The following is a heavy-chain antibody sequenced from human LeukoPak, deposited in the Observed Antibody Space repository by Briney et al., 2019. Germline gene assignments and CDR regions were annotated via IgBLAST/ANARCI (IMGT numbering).Heavy chain of an antibody. Sequence: GGSLRLSCEGSAFIFSGHWMNWVRQTPGKGLEWVASIKEDGSERQYVDSVKGRFSISRDNTKGSLFLQLNSLRAEDTAVYYCAKDLDSRTYTGHPVDYWGQGTLVTVSS. CDR2: IKEDGSER. CDR3: AKDLDSRTYTGHPVDY. D-gene: IGHD5-12*01. V-gene: IGHV3-7*03. J-gene: IGHJ4*02. CDR1: AFIFSGHW.